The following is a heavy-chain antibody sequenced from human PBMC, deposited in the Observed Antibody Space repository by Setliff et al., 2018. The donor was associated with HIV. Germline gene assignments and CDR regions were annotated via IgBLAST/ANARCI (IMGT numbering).Heavy chain of an antibody. CDR1: GHTFSNYG. CDR3: ASGKGVRGVIITGGLDV. J-gene: IGHJ6*04. CDR2: MNPNSGDT. Sequence: ASVKVSCKASGHTFSNYGVIWVRRATGQGLEWMGWMNPNSGDTGYAQKFQGRVIMTRDTSISTAYMELSSLTSADTAVYYCASGKGVRGVIITGGLDVWGKGTTVTVSS. V-gene: IGHV1-8*01. D-gene: IGHD3-10*01.